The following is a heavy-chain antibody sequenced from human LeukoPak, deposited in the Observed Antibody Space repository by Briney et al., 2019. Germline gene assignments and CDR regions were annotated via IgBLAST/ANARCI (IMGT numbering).Heavy chain of an antibody. D-gene: IGHD3-3*01. Sequence: PGGSLRLSCAASGFTFSDYYMSWIRQAPGKGLEWVSYISSSGSTIYYADSVKGRFTISRDNAKNSLYLQLKSLRAEDTAVYYCARARAGDFWSGYDRGTVDYWGQGTLVSVS. V-gene: IGHV3-11*01. CDR3: ARARAGDFWSGYDRGTVDY. J-gene: IGHJ4*02. CDR2: ISSSGSTI. CDR1: GFTFSDYY.